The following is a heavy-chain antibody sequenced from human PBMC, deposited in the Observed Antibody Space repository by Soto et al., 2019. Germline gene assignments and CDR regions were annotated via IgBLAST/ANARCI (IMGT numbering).Heavy chain of an antibody. CDR2: IDPSDSYI. V-gene: IGHV5-10-1*01. Sequence: DSRRRSCEGSGNSFSSLWISLVLQMPGKGLEWVGRIDPSDSYINYSPSFQGRVTISADKSSSTAYLQWSSLEASDTGIYYCAKRGWNYQDYHYYYAMDVWGQGTTVTVSS. D-gene: IGHD1-7*01. J-gene: IGHJ6*02. CDR1: GNSFSSLW. CDR3: AKRGWNYQDYHYYYAMDV.